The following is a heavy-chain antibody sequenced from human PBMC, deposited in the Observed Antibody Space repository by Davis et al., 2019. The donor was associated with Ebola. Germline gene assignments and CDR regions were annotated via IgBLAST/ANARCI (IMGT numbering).Heavy chain of an antibody. J-gene: IGHJ6*02. CDR2: VSGSGDTT. V-gene: IGHV3-23*01. Sequence: GESLKISCAASGFTFSNSAMSWVRQAPGKGLEWVSAVSGSGDTTYYADSVKGRFTISRDNAKNSLYLQMNSLRAEDTAVYYCARELFDFWSGYIYYYYGMDVWGQGTTVTVSS. CDR1: GFTFSNSA. CDR3: ARELFDFWSGYIYYYYGMDV. D-gene: IGHD3-3*01.